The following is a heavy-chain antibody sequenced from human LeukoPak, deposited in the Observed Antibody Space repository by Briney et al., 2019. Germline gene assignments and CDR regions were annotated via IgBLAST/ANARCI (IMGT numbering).Heavy chain of an antibody. Sequence: GGSLRLSCAASGFTFSSYAMSWVRQAPGKGLEWVSAISGSGGSTYYADSVKGRFTISRDNAKNSLYLQMNSLRAEDTAVYYCARAAVAGMFNYYYGMDVWGQGTTVTVSS. V-gene: IGHV3-23*01. CDR2: ISGSGGST. CDR1: GFTFSSYA. CDR3: ARAAVAGMFNYYYGMDV. D-gene: IGHD6-19*01. J-gene: IGHJ6*02.